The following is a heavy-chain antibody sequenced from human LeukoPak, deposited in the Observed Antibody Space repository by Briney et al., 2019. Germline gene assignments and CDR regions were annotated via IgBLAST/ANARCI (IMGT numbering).Heavy chain of an antibody. V-gene: IGHV3-48*01. CDR2: ITSTTATI. J-gene: IGHJ4*02. CDR1: GFSLSTYN. Sequence: GGSLRLSCAASGFSLSTYNMIWVHQAPGKGMEWISFITSTTATISYSDSVRGRFTISSDNAKNSLYLQMNNLRAEDTAVYYCASGSLAGRYFDFWGQGTLVTVSS. D-gene: IGHD6-19*01. CDR3: ASGSLAGRYFDF.